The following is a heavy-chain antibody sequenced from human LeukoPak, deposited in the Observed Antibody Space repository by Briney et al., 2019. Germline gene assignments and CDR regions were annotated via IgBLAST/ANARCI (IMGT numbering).Heavy chain of an antibody. CDR3: AKDRLFGIVVVPAAFDY. CDR1: GFTFSSYG. D-gene: IGHD2-2*01. CDR2: IRYDGSNK. J-gene: IGHJ4*02. V-gene: IGHV3-30*02. Sequence: PGGSLRLSCAASGFTFSSYGMHWVRQAPGKGLEWVAFIRYDGSNKYYADPVKGRFTISRDNSKNTLYLQMNSLRAEDTAVYYCAKDRLFGIVVVPAAFDYWGQGTLVTVSS.